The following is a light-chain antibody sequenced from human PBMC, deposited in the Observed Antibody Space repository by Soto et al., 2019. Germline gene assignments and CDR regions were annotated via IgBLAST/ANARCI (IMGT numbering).Light chain of an antibody. CDR3: SSYTSSTTQV. CDR1: SSDVGAYNY. Sequence: QSALTQPASVSGSPGQSITISCAGTSSDVGAYNYVSWYQQHPGKAPKLVIYEVGDWPSGVSNRFSGSKSGNTASLTISGLQAEDEADYYCSSYTSSTTQVFGGGTKVTVL. J-gene: IGLJ3*02. V-gene: IGLV2-14*01. CDR2: EVG.